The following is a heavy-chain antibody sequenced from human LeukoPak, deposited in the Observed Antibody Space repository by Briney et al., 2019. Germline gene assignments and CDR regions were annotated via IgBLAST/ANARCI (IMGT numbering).Heavy chain of an antibody. J-gene: IGHJ6*02. D-gene: IGHD4-17*01. CDR1: GFTFSSYA. Sequence: GGSLRLSCAASGFTFSSYAMSWVRQAPGKGLEWVAVISYDGSNKYYADSVKGRFTISRDNSKNTLYLQMNSLRAEDTAVYYCAKDRVTTVTTGRYYYYGMDGWGQGTTGTVSS. V-gene: IGHV3-30*18. CDR3: AKDRVTTVTTGRYYYYGMDG. CDR2: ISYDGSNK.